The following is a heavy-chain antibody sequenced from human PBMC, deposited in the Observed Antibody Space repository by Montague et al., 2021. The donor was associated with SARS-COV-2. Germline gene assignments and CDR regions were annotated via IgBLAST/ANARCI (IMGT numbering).Heavy chain of an antibody. CDR3: ARITIQLERRPFDS. CDR2: INHSGSA. J-gene: IGHJ4*02. D-gene: IGHD1-1*01. Sequence: SETLSLTCEVYGGSLSGYYWSWIRQPPEKGLEWIGEINHSGSANYNPSLKSRVTISLDTSKNQFSLMLSSVTAADTAVYFCARITIQLERRPFDSWGQGTLVTVSS. V-gene: IGHV4-34*01. CDR1: GGSLSGYY.